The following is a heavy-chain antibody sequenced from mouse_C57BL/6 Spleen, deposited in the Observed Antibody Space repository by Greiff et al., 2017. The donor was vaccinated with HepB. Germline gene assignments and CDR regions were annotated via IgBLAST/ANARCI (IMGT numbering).Heavy chain of an antibody. Sequence: VQLKQSGAELVRPGASVKLSCKASGYTFTDYYINWVKQRPGQGLEWIARIYPGSGNTYYNEKFKGKATLTAEKSSSTAYMQLSSLTSEDSAVYFCARAGTDYAMDYWGQGTSVTVSS. CDR3: ARAGTDYAMDY. V-gene: IGHV1-76*01. D-gene: IGHD3-3*01. CDR2: IYPGSGNT. J-gene: IGHJ4*01. CDR1: GYTFTDYY.